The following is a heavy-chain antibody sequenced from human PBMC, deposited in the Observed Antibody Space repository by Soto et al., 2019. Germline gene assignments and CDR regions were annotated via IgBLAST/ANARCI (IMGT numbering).Heavy chain of an antibody. J-gene: IGHJ4*02. V-gene: IGHV4-59*01. Sequence: SETLSLTCTVSGASINPYYWSWIRQPPGKGLEWIGYIYYSGSSNYNPSLRSRVTISLDTSKNQFSLKLSSVTAADTAVYYCARNVDTARAYYFDYWGQGMLVTVSS. CDR2: IYYSGSS. D-gene: IGHD5-18*01. CDR1: GASINPYY. CDR3: ARNVDTARAYYFDY.